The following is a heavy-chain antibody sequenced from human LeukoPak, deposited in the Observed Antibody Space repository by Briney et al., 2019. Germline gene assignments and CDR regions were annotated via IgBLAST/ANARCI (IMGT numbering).Heavy chain of an antibody. Sequence: PGGSLKLSCAASGFTFSGSAMHWVRQASGKGLEWVGRIRSKANRYATAYAASVKGRFTISRDDSKNTAYLQMNSLKTEDTAVYYCYDYGGNNLWGQGTMVTVSS. CDR3: YDYGGNNL. D-gene: IGHD4-23*01. V-gene: IGHV3-73*01. CDR2: IRSKANRYAT. J-gene: IGHJ3*01. CDR1: GFTFSGSA.